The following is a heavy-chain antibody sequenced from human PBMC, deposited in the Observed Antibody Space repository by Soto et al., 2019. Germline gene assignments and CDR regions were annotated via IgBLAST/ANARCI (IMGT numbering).Heavy chain of an antibody. D-gene: IGHD2-2*01. CDR1: GFTFSSYW. Sequence: GGSLRLSCAASGFTFSSYWMSWVRPAPGKGLEWVANIKQDGSEKYYVDSVKGRFTISRDNAKNSLYLQMNSLRAEDTAVYYCTTVPSAYCSSTSCYSFDYWGQGT. CDR3: TTVPSAYCSSTSCYSFDY. V-gene: IGHV3-7*01. CDR2: IKQDGSEK. J-gene: IGHJ4*02.